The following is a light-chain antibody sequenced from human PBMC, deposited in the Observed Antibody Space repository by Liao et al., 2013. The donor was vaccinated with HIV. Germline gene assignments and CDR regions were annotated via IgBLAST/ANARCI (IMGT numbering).Light chain of an antibody. CDR2: YDS. V-gene: IGLV3-21*01. CDR3: QTWDSNTAWV. J-gene: IGLJ3*02. CDR1: NIGSEG. Sequence: SYVLTQPPSVSVAPGKTARITCGGSNIGSEGVHWYQQKPGQAPVVVIYYDSDRPSGIPERFSGSNSGNTALLTITETRAIDEGDYYCQTWDSNTAWVFGGGTNLTVL.